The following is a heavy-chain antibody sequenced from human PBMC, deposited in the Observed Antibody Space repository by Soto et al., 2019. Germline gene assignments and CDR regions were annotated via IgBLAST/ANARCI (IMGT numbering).Heavy chain of an antibody. Sequence: EVQLLESGGGLVQPGGSLRLSCAASGLTFRTYAKSWVRQAPGKGLEWVSAITGSGGSTYYADSVKGRFTISRDNSRDTLYLQMNSLSAEDTAVYYCAKRGDNKYLDYWGQGTLVTVSS. J-gene: IGHJ4*02. CDR2: ITGSGGST. CDR3: AKRGDNKYLDY. V-gene: IGHV3-23*01. D-gene: IGHD1-20*01. CDR1: GLTFRTYA.